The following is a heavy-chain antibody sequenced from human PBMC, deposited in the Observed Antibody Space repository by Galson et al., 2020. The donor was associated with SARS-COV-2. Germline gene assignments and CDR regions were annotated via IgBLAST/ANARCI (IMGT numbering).Heavy chain of an antibody. Sequence: SETLSLTCSVSGGYISTYYWSWFRQPPGKRLEWIAYTHYSGDTNYNPSLKSRVTVSVDTSKNQISLRLSSVTAADTAVYYCARHYASGTYPLDYWGQGTLVTVSS. D-gene: IGHD3-10*01. CDR1: GGYISTYY. CDR2: THYSGDT. J-gene: IGHJ4*02. V-gene: IGHV4-59*13. CDR3: ARHYASGTYPLDY.